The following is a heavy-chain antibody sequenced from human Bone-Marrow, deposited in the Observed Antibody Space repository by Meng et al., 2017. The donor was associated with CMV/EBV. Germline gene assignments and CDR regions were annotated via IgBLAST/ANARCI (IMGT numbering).Heavy chain of an antibody. CDR1: GYTFTGYY. CDR3: ARGPDYYDSSGGIRFDY. J-gene: IGHJ4*02. V-gene: IGHV1-2*02. Sequence: ASVKVSCKASGYTFTGYYMHWVRQAPGQGLEWMGWINPNSGGTNYAQKFQGRVTMTRDTSISTAYMELSSLRSEDTAVYYCARGPDYYDSSGGIRFDYWGQGTLVTVSS. CDR2: INPNSGGT. D-gene: IGHD3-22*01.